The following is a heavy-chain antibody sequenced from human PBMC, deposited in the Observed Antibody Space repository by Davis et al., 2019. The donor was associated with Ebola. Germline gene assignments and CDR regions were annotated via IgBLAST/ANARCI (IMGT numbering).Heavy chain of an antibody. Sequence: GESLKISCAASGFTFDSFWISWVRQVPGKGLEWVANIYRDGTETYYVDSVKGRFTISRDNAKNSLYLPLYSLRPEDRAVYHCSRGGYYDSSGYSHDAFDIWGQETRVTVSS. CDR1: GFTFDSFW. CDR2: IYRDGTET. CDR3: SRGGYYDSSGYSHDAFDI. V-gene: IGHV3-7*01. D-gene: IGHD3-22*01. J-gene: IGHJ3*02.